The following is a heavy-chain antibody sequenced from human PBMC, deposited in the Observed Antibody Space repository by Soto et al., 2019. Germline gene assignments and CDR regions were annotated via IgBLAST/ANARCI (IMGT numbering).Heavy chain of an antibody. CDR3: AKDQIAAGQFYFYGMDV. J-gene: IGHJ6*02. CDR1: GFTFSSYA. Sequence: EVQLLESGGGLVQPGGSLRLSCAASGFTFSSYAMSWVRQAPGKGLEWVSAISGSGGSTYYADSVKGRFTISRDNSKNTLYLQMNSLRAEDTAVYYCAKDQIAAGQFYFYGMDVWGQGTTVTVSS. V-gene: IGHV3-23*01. D-gene: IGHD6-13*01. CDR2: ISGSGGST.